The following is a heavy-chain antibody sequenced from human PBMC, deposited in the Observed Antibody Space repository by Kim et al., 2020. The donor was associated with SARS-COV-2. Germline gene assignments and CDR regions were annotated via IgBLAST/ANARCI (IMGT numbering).Heavy chain of an antibody. D-gene: IGHD4-17*01. CDR1: GLTVSSNY. CDR3: AREYGYGDYWYFDL. CDR2: IYSGGST. J-gene: IGHJ2*01. Sequence: GGSLRLSCAASGLTVSSNYMSWVRQAPGKGLEWVSVIYSGGSTYYADSVKGRFTISRDNSKNTLYLQMNSLRAEDTAVYYCAREYGYGDYWYFDLWGRGTLVTVSS. V-gene: IGHV3-53*01.